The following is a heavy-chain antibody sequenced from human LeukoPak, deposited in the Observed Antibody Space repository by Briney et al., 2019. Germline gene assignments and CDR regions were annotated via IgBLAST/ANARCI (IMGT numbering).Heavy chain of an antibody. V-gene: IGHV3-7*01. CDR1: GFTFSSYW. J-gene: IGHJ3*02. CDR2: IKQDGSEK. Sequence: GGSLRLSCAASGFTFSSYWMSWVRQAPGKGLEWVANIKQDGSEKYYVDSVKGRFTISRDNAKNSLYLQMNSLRAEDTAVYYCARLAYCGGDCRGDAFDIWGQGTMVTVSS. CDR3: ARLAYCGGDCRGDAFDI. D-gene: IGHD2-21*02.